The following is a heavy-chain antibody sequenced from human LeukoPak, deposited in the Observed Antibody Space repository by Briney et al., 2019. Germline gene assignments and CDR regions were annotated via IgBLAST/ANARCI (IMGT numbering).Heavy chain of an antibody. J-gene: IGHJ3*02. V-gene: IGHV1-2*02. CDR2: INPNSGAT. Sequence: ASVKVSGKSSGYTFTGYYIHWVRQAPGQGLEWMGWINPNSGATKFAQKFQGRVTMTRDTSIRTVYMELSRLRSDDTAVYYCARDYYDSSGFGAFDIWGQGTMVTVSS. CDR1: GYTFTGYY. D-gene: IGHD3-22*01. CDR3: ARDYYDSSGFGAFDI.